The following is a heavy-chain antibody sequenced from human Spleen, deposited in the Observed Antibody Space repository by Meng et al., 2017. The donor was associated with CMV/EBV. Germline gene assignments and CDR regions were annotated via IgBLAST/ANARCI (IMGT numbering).Heavy chain of an antibody. D-gene: IGHD3-10*02. CDR2: VIPVLGKP. Sequence: TFSSYGINWVRQAPGQGLEWMGGVIPVLGKPNYAQKFQGRVTITTDESTYTAYLDVRSLRSEDTAIYFCARDRGTLYMINYVDVFDEWGQGTMVTVSS. CDR1: TFSSYG. J-gene: IGHJ3*01. CDR3: ARDRGTLYMINYVDVFDE. V-gene: IGHV1-69*05.